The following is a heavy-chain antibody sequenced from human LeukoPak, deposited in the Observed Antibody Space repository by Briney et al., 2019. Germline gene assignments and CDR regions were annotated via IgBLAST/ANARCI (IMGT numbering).Heavy chain of an antibody. Sequence: ASVKVSCKASGYTFTSYGISWVRQAPGQGLEWMGWISAYNGNTNYAQKLQGRVTMTTDTSTSTAYMELRSLRSDDTAVYYCAREVAATGFDYYYYYMDVWGKGTTVTISS. CDR1: GYTFTSYG. CDR3: AREVAATGFDYYYYYMDV. D-gene: IGHD2-15*01. CDR2: ISAYNGNT. V-gene: IGHV1-18*01. J-gene: IGHJ6*03.